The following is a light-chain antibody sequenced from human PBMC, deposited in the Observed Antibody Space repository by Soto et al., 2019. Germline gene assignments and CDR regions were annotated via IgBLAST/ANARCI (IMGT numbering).Light chain of an antibody. CDR2: GAS. CDR3: QHYNT. V-gene: IGKV3-15*01. CDR1: QSVGSN. J-gene: IGKJ4*01. Sequence: EIVMTQSPATLSLSPGERATLSCRASQSVGSNLAWYQQKPGQAPRLLIYGASTRDTGIPARFSGSGSGTEFTLTISSLQSEDFAVYYCQHYNTFGGGTKVEIK.